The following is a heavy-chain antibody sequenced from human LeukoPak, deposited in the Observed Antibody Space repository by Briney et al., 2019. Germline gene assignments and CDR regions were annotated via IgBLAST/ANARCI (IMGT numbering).Heavy chain of an antibody. CDR2: IKSKTDGGTT. CDR3: ARDETYYYGSGSYGHY. D-gene: IGHD3-10*01. J-gene: IGHJ4*02. V-gene: IGHV3-15*01. Sequence: GGSLRLSCAASGFTFSNAWMNWVRQAPGKGLEWVGRIKSKTDGGTTDYAAPVKGRFTISRDDSKNTLYLQMNSLKTEDTAVYYCARDETYYYGSGSYGHYWGQGTLVTVFS. CDR1: GFTFSNAW.